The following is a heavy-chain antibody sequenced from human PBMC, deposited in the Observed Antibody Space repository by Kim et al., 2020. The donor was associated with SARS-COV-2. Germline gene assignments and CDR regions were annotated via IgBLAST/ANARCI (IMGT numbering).Heavy chain of an antibody. Sequence: GGSLRLSCTGSGFTFTSYVMSWVRQAPGKGLEWVSSIRGSGDNTWYADSVKGRFTISKDNSKNTMYVQMNSLRAEDTAVYYCAIRYGSGFPLDPWGQGTLVTVSS. CDR1: GFTFTSYV. CDR3: AIRYGSGFPLDP. V-gene: IGHV3-23*01. J-gene: IGHJ5*02. CDR2: IRGSGDNT. D-gene: IGHD3-10*01.